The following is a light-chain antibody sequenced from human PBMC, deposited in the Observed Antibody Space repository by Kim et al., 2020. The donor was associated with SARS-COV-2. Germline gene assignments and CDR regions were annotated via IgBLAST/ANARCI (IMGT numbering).Light chain of an antibody. CDR3: QVWDTDTDHYV. CDR1: NIGGHC. V-gene: IGLV3-21*01. CDR2: YDR. Sequence: SYELTQPPSVSVAPGQTARITCGGNNIGGHCVHWYQQKPGQAPVLVMYYDRDRPSGIPERFSGSKSASTATLTISRVEAGDEADYYCQVWDTDTDHYVFGTGTKVTVL. J-gene: IGLJ1*01.